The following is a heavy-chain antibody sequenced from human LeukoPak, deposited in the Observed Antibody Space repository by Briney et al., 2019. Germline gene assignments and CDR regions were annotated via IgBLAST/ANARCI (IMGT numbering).Heavy chain of an antibody. CDR3: ARDDYGDYNDAFDI. CDR2: IYTSGST. D-gene: IGHD4-17*01. Sequence: PSQTLSLTCTVSGGSISSGSYYWSWIRQPAGKGLEWIGRIYTSGSTNYNPSLKSRVTISIDTSKNQFSLKLSSVTAADTAVYYCARDDYGDYNDAFDIWGQGTMVTVSS. CDR1: GGSISSGSYY. V-gene: IGHV4-61*02. J-gene: IGHJ3*02.